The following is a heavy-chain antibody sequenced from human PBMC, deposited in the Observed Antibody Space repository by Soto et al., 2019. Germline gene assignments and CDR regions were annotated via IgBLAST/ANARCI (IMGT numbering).Heavy chain of an antibody. CDR1: GFTFSSYA. D-gene: IGHD3-9*01. CDR3: AKDPSTGPADF. V-gene: IGHV3-23*01. Sequence: EVQLLESGGGLVQPGGSLRLSCAASGFTFSSYAMSWVRQAPGKGLEWVSAISYHSFGTHYADSVKGRFTISRDNSKDTVWLQMNGLRAEDTAVYYCAKDPSTGPADFWGQGTLVTVSS. J-gene: IGHJ4*02. CDR2: ISYHSFGT.